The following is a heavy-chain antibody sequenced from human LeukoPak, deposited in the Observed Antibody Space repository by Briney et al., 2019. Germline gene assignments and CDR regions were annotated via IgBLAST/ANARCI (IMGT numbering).Heavy chain of an antibody. CDR1: GGSISSSSHS. CDR2: IYYTGRT. V-gene: IGHV4-39*01. Sequence: NASETLSLTCTVSGGSISSSSHSWGWIRQPPGKGLEWTGSIYYTGRTYYNPSLKSRVTISVDTSKNQFSLKLSSVTAADTAAYYCAQSLGSSNWIGNWFDPWGQGTLVTVSS. CDR3: AQSLGSSNWIGNWFDP. D-gene: IGHD6-13*01. J-gene: IGHJ5*02.